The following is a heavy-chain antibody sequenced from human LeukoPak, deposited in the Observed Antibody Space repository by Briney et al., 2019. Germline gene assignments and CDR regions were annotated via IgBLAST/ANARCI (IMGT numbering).Heavy chain of an antibody. J-gene: IGHJ2*01. V-gene: IGHV3-53*01. CDR3: ARMYSSSWYMSHWYFDL. CDR2: IYSGGST. CDR1: GFTFSSYS. D-gene: IGHD6-13*01. Sequence: PGGSLRLSCAASGFTFSSYSMNWVRQAPGKGLEWVSVIYSGGSTYYADSLKGRFTISRDNSKNTLYLQMNSLRAEDTAVYYCARMYSSSWYMSHWYFDLWGRGTLVTVSS.